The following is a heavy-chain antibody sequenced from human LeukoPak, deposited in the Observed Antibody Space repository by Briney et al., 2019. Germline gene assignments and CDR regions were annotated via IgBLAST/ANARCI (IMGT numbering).Heavy chain of an antibody. V-gene: IGHV3-64D*06. CDR1: GFTFSPYA. J-gene: IGHJ4*02. D-gene: IGHD6-13*01. Sequence: GGSLRLSCSASGFTFSPYAMHWVRQAPGKGLEYVSSISSEGKTTYYADSVKGRFTISRDNSKNTLYLQMSSLRPEDTAVYYCVKDRWVDHWGQGTLVTVSS. CDR2: ISSEGKTT. CDR3: VKDRWVDH.